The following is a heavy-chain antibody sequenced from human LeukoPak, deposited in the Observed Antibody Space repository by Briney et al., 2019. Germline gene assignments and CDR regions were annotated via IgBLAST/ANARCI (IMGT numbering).Heavy chain of an antibody. J-gene: IGHJ6*02. Sequence: GRSLRLSCAASGFTFSSYGMHWVRQAPGKGLEWVAVIWYDGSNKYYADSVKGRFTISRDNSKNTLYLQMNSLRAEDTAVYYCAKGRFSPDVWGQGTTVTVSS. CDR3: AKGRFSPDV. V-gene: IGHV3-33*06. CDR2: IWYDGSNK. CDR1: GFTFSSYG. D-gene: IGHD3-3*01.